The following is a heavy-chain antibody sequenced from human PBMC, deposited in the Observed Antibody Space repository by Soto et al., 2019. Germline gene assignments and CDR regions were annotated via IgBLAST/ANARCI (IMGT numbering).Heavy chain of an antibody. D-gene: IGHD3-10*01. Sequence: QVHLVESGGGVVQPGTSLRLSCAASGFQFDKYGIHWVRQAPGKGLEWVAVISYDGRNKYYADSVKGRFTISRDNSKNTPYLELISLRREDTAVYYGATRIGAAFDYWGQGTLVTVSS. CDR2: ISYDGRNK. V-gene: IGHV3-30*03. CDR3: ATRIGAAFDY. J-gene: IGHJ4*02. CDR1: GFQFDKYG.